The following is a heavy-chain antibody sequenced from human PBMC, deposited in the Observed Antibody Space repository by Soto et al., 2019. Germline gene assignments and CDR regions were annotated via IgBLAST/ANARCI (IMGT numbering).Heavy chain of an antibody. CDR3: ARGDNYYGMDV. V-gene: IGHV3-30-3*01. CDR2: ISYDGSNK. CDR1: GFSLSNYF. D-gene: IGHD2-15*01. J-gene: IGHJ6*02. Sequence: GGSLRLSCAASGFSLSNYFMHWVRQAPGKGLEWVAIISYDGSNKHYADSVKGRFTISRDNSKNTLYVQMNSLRAEDTAVYRCARGDNYYGMDVWGQGTTVTVSS.